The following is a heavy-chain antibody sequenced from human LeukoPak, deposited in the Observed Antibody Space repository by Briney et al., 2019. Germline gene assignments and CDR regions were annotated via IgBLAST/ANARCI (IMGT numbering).Heavy chain of an antibody. J-gene: IGHJ6*02. CDR3: ARDRAGYYDSSGYYDYYYGMDV. V-gene: IGHV3-11*01. D-gene: IGHD3-22*01. Sequence: GGSLRLSCAASGFTFSDYYMSWIRQAPGKGLEWVSYISSSGSTIYYADSVKGRFTISRDNAKNSLYLQMNSLRAEDTAVYYCARDRAGYYDSSGYYDYYYGMDVWGQGTTVTVSS. CDR1: GFTFSDYY. CDR2: ISSSGSTI.